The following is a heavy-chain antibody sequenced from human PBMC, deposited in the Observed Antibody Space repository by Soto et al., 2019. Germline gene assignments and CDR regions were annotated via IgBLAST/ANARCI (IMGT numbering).Heavy chain of an antibody. J-gene: IGHJ6*02. CDR3: ARRKYCSTSSCYADYYYGMDV. CDR1: GYNFTSYW. CDR2: IDPSDSYT. Sequence: GESLKISCKGSGYNFTSYWIYWVRQMPGKGLEWMGRIDPSDSYTNYSPSFQGYVTISADKAINTAYLQWSSLKASDTAMYYCARRKYCSTSSCYADYYYGMDVWGQGTTVTVSS. D-gene: IGHD2-2*01. V-gene: IGHV5-10-1*01.